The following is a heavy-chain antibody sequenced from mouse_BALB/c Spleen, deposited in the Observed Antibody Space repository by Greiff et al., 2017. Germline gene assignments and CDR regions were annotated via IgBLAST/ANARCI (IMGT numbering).Heavy chain of an antibody. CDR3: AREDGYWYFDV. V-gene: IGHV1S29*02. CDR1: GYTFTDYN. Sequence: EVKLQESGPELVKPGASVKISCKASGYTFTDYNMHWVKQSHGKSLEWIGYIYPYNGGTGYNQKFKSKATLTVDNSSSTAYMELRSLTSEDSAVYYCAREDGYWYFDVWGAGTTVTVSS. CDR2: IYPYNGGT. J-gene: IGHJ1*01.